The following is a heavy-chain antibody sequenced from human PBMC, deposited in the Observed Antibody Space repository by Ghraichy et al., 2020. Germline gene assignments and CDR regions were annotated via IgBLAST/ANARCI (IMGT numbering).Heavy chain of an antibody. V-gene: IGHV4-31*03. D-gene: IGHD5-12*01. CDR1: GGSISVGDNY. CDR3: ARAPRGYSGYDHFDT. Sequence: SETLSLTCTVSGGSISVGDNYWSWIRQHPGKGLEWIGYIYYSGTTYYNPSLRSRVSISIDTSENQFSLKLTSLTDADTAVYYCARAPRGYSGYDHFDTWGQGALVIVSS. CDR2: IYYSGTT. J-gene: IGHJ4*02.